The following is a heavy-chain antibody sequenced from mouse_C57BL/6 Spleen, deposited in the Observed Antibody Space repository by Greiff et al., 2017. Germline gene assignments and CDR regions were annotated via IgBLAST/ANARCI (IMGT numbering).Heavy chain of an antibody. V-gene: IGHV5-6*01. Sequence: EVKLQQSGGDLVKPGGSLKLSCAASGFTFSSYGMSWVRQTPDKRLEWVATISSGGSYTYYPDSVKGRFTISRDNAKNPLYLQMSSLESEDTAMYYCARHGGYRYFDVWGTGTTVTVSS. CDR2: ISSGGSYT. CDR3: ARHGGYRYFDV. CDR1: GFTFSSYG. J-gene: IGHJ1*03.